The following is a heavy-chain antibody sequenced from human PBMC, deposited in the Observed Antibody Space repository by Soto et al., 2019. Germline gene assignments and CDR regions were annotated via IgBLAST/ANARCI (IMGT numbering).Heavy chain of an antibody. V-gene: IGHV1-18*01. Sequence: ASVKVSCKASGYTFNTYGINWVRQAPGQGLEWMGWISGDNGNTNYAQKVQGRVTMTTDTSTTTVYMEVRGLRSDDTAVYYCARAGAAHSGYYYFYMDVWGTGTTVTVSS. J-gene: IGHJ6*03. CDR3: ARAGAAHSGYYYFYMDV. CDR1: GYTFNTYG. CDR2: ISGDNGNT. D-gene: IGHD3-22*01.